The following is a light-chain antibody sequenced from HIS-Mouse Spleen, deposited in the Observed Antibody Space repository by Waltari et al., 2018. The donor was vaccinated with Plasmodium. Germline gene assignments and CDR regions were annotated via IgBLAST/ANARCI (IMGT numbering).Light chain of an antibody. J-gene: IGKJ1*01. Sequence: DIQMTQSPSTLSASVGDRVTITCRASQSISSWLAWYQQKPGKAPKLLIYKASSLESGVPSRFSDSGSETEFTLTISSLQPDDFATYYCQQYNSYSWTFGQGTKVEIK. CDR1: QSISSW. V-gene: IGKV1-5*03. CDR3: QQYNSYSWT. CDR2: KAS.